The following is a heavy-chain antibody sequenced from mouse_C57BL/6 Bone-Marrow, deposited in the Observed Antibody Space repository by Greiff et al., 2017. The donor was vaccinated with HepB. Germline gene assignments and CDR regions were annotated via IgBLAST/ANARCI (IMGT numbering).Heavy chain of an antibody. D-gene: IGHD1-1*01. J-gene: IGHJ2*01. V-gene: IGHV1-52*01. CDR1: GYTFTSYW. Sequence: QVQLKQPGAELVRPGSSVKLSCKASGYTFTSYWMHWVKQRPIQGLEWIGNIDPSDSETHYNQKFKDKATLTVDKSSSTAYMQLSSLTSEDSAVYYCARSRDYGSSYVDYFDYWGQGTTLTVSS. CDR3: ARSRDYGSSYVDYFDY. CDR2: IDPSDSET.